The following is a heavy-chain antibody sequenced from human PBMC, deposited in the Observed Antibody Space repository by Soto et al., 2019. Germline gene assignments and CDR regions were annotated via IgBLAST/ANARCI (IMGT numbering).Heavy chain of an antibody. V-gene: IGHV3-33*01. Sequence: GGSLRLSCAASGFTFSSYGMHWVRQAPDKGLEWVAVIWYDGSNKYYADSVKGRFTISRDNSKNTLYLQMNSLRAEDTAVYYCAREVGYSGYVRYYYYGMDVWGQGTTVTVSS. D-gene: IGHD5-12*01. CDR2: IWYDGSNK. J-gene: IGHJ6*02. CDR3: AREVGYSGYVRYYYYGMDV. CDR1: GFTFSSYG.